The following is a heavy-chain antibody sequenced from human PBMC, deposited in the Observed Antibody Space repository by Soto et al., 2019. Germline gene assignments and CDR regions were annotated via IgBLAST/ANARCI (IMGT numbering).Heavy chain of an antibody. Sequence: EVQLLESGGGLVQPGGSLRLSCAASGFTFSSYAMSWVRQAPGKGLEWVAAISGSGGSRYYAEAVKGRFTISRDNSKNTLYLQMNSLRAEDPAVYYCAKDRYCSGGSCYDAFDIWGQGTMVTVSS. V-gene: IGHV3-23*01. CDR3: AKDRYCSGGSCYDAFDI. CDR2: ISGSGGSR. CDR1: GFTFSSYA. D-gene: IGHD2-15*01. J-gene: IGHJ3*02.